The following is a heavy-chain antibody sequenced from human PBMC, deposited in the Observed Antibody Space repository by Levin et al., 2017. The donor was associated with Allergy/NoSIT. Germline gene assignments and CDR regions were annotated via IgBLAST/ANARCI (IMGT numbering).Heavy chain of an antibody. J-gene: IGHJ3*02. CDR1: GGSISSGGYY. V-gene: IGHV4-31*03. Sequence: SETLSLTCTVSGGSISSGGYYWSWIRQHPGKGLEWIGYIYYSGSTYYNPSLKSRVTISVDTSKNQFSLKLSSVTAADTAVYYCARNGLDAFDIWGQGTMVTVSS. CDR2: IYYSGST. CDR3: ARNGLDAFDI.